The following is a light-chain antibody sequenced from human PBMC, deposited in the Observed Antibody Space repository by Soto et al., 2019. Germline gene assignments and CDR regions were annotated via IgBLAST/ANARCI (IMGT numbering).Light chain of an antibody. CDR3: QQRSNWPIT. CDR2: DAS. Sequence: EIFLTQSRATLSLSPGERATLSCRASQSVSSYLAWYQQKPGQAPRLLIYDASNRATGIPARFSGSGSGTDFTLTISSLEPEDFAVYYCQQRSNWPITFGQGTRLEIK. V-gene: IGKV3-11*01. CDR1: QSVSSY. J-gene: IGKJ5*01.